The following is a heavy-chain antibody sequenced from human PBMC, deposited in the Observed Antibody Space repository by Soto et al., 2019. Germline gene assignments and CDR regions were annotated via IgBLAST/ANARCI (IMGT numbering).Heavy chain of an antibody. J-gene: IGHJ3*02. CDR1: GGSISTYY. D-gene: IGHD5-12*01. V-gene: IGHV4-59*08. CDR3: ARRGGVATNAFDI. Sequence: QVQLQESGPGLVKPSETLSLTCTVSGGSISTYYWSWIRQPPGKGLEWIGDIYYSGSTNYNPSLKSRVTISVDTSKNQFSLKLSSVTAADTAVYYCARRGGVATNAFDIWGQGTMVTVSS. CDR2: IYYSGST.